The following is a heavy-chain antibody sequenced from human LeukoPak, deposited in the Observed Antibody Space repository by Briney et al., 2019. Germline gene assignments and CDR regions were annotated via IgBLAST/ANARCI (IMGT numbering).Heavy chain of an antibody. CDR1: GFTFSSYA. D-gene: IGHD2-2*01. CDR3: TRDRNMGYCSSTSCSNYYMDV. V-gene: IGHV3-49*04. CDR2: IRSKAYGGTT. J-gene: IGHJ6*03. Sequence: GGSLRLSCAASGFTFSSYAMHWVRQAPGKGLEWVGFIRSKAYGGTTEYAASVKGRFTISRDDSKSIAYLQMNSLKTEDTAVCYCTRDRNMGYCSSTSCSNYYMDVWGKGTTVTVSS.